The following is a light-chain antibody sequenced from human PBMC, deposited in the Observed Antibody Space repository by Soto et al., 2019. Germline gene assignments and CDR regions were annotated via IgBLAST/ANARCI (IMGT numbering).Light chain of an antibody. Sequence: EIVLTQSPATLSLSPGERATLSCRASQSVSSYLAWYQQKPGQAPRLLLYDASNRATGIPARCSGSRSGTDFNLTISSLGAEDMAVYSCQQRNNWPPSTFGQGTRLEIK. J-gene: IGKJ5*01. CDR3: QQRNNWPPST. CDR2: DAS. CDR1: QSVSSY. V-gene: IGKV3-11*01.